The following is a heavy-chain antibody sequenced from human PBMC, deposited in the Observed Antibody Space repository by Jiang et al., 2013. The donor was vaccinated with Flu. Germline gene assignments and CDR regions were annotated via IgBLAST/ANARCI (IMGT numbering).Heavy chain of an antibody. CDR2: TYYRSKWYN. J-gene: IGHJ4*02. V-gene: IGHV6-1*01. CDR3: ARVPYCSSTSCGGYSYGSPDY. Sequence: AAWNWIRQSPSRGLEWLGRTYYRSKWYNDYAVSVKSRITINPDTSKNQFSLQLNSVTPEDTAVYYCARVPYCSSTSCGGYSYGSPDYWGQGTLVTVSS. D-gene: IGHD2-2*01. CDR1: AA.